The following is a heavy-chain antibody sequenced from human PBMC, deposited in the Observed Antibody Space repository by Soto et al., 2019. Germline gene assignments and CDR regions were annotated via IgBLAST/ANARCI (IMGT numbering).Heavy chain of an antibody. V-gene: IGHV4-59*01. CDR2: IYYSGST. CDR1: GGSISSYY. CDR3: ARYYDFWSGYYTGKVPESPYGMDV. J-gene: IGHJ6*02. Sequence: SETLSLTCTVSGGSISSYYWSWIRQPPGKGLEWIGYIYYSGSTNYNPSLKSRVTISVDTSKNQFSLKLSSVTAADTAVYYCARYYDFWSGYYTGKVPESPYGMDVWGQGTTVTLSS. D-gene: IGHD3-3*01.